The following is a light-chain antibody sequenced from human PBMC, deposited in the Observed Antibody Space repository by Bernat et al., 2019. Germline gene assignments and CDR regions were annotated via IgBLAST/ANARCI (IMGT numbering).Light chain of an antibody. CDR1: SSDVGAYNY. CDR3: CSYAGKTGWV. Sequence: QSALTQPRSVSGSPGQSVTISCTGTSSDVGAYNYVTWYQQHPGKAPKLMIFDVNKRPSGVPDRFSASKSGNTASLTISGLQAEDEADYYCCSYAGKTGWVFGGGTKVTVL. J-gene: IGLJ3*02. CDR2: DVN. V-gene: IGLV2-11*01.